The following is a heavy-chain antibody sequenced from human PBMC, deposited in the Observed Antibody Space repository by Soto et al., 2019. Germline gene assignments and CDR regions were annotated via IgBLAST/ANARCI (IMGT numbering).Heavy chain of an antibody. CDR2: INAGNGNT. CDR3: ARETYYDFWSGPYYGMDV. Sequence: ASVKVSCKASGYTLTSYAMHWVRQAPGQRLEWMGWINAGNGNTKYSQKFQGRVTITRDTSASTAYMELSSLRSEDTAVYYCARETYYDFWSGPYYGMDVWGQGTTVTVSS. V-gene: IGHV1-3*01. J-gene: IGHJ6*02. CDR1: GYTLTSYA. D-gene: IGHD3-3*01.